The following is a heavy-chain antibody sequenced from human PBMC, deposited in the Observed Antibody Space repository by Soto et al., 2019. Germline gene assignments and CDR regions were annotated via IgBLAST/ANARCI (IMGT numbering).Heavy chain of an antibody. V-gene: IGHV4-39*01. Sequence: SETLSLTCTVSGGSISSSSYYWGWIRQPPGKGLEWIGSIYYSGSTYYNPSLKSRVTISVDTSKNQFSLKLSSVTAADTAVYYCARHMFGSDAFDIWGQGTMVTVSS. CDR3: ARHMFGSDAFDI. J-gene: IGHJ3*02. CDR2: IYYSGST. CDR1: GGSISSSSYY. D-gene: IGHD3-10*02.